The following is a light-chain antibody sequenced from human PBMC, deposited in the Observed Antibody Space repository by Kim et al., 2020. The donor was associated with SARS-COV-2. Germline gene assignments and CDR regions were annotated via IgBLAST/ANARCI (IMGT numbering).Light chain of an antibody. J-gene: IGLJ3*02. CDR1: TGTVTTTHF. CDR3: LLSYSGLVV. Sequence: PGGTVTLTCGSSTGTVTTTHFPYWFQQRPGQAPRTLIYDTHNKHSWTPARFSGSLLGGKAALTLSGAQPEDEADYYCLLSYSGLVVFGGGTQLTVL. V-gene: IGLV7-46*01. CDR2: DTH.